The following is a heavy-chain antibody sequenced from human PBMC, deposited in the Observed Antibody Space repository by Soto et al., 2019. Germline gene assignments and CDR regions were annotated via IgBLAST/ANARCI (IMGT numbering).Heavy chain of an antibody. CDR1: GFSLSTSGVG. Sequence: QITLKESGPTLVKPTQTLTLTCTFSGFSLSTSGVGVGWIRQPPGKALEWLALIYWDDDKRYSPSLKSRLTITKDTSKNQVVLTMTNIDPVDTATYYCARTTYYYDSSGYYAGVVEYWGQGTLVTVSS. CDR3: ARTTYYYDSSGYYAGVVEY. J-gene: IGHJ4*02. V-gene: IGHV2-5*02. CDR2: IYWDDDK. D-gene: IGHD3-22*01.